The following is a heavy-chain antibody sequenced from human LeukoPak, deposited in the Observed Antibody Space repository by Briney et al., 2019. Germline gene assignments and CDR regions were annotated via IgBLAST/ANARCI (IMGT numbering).Heavy chain of an antibody. V-gene: IGHV3-23*01. CDR3: TKDRTSGWNGIYWDLDV. CDR1: GFTFSTYA. Sequence: PGRSLRLSCSTSGFTFSTYAFTWVRQAPGKRLEWVSSISGSGSTTYYADSVKGRFTISRDKSRNAVLLQINSLRAEDTAICHCTKDRTSGWNGIYWDLDVWGRGTLVTVSS. D-gene: IGHD6-19*01. CDR2: ISGSGSTT. J-gene: IGHJ2*01.